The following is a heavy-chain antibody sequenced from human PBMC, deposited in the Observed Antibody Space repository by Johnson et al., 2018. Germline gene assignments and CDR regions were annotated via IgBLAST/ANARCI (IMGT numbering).Heavy chain of an antibody. CDR1: GFTFDDYG. CDR3: AKSTGSSGYYGEGAFDI. Sequence: VQLVQSGGGVVRPGGSXRLSCAASGFTFDDYGMSWVRHAPGKGLEWGSAISGSGGSTDYADSVKGRFTISRDNAKNTLYLQMNSLRAEDTAVYYCAKSTGSSGYYGEGAFDIWGQGTMVTVSS. V-gene: IGHV3-23*04. J-gene: IGHJ3*02. D-gene: IGHD3-22*01. CDR2: ISGSGGST.